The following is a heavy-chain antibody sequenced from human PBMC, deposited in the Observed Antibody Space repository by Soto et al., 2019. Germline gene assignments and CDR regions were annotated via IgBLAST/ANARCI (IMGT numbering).Heavy chain of an antibody. CDR1: GGTFSSYA. V-gene: IGHV1-69*06. D-gene: IGHD6-13*01. J-gene: IGHJ6*02. CDR2: IIPIFGTA. Sequence: QVQLVQSGAEVKKPGSSVKVSCKASGGTFSSYAISWVRQAPGQGLEWMGGIIPIFGTANYAQKFQGRVTITADKSTSTAYMELSRLRSEDTAVYYCARPLPDDSSSWYRVSPGGMDVWGQGTTVTVSS. CDR3: ARPLPDDSSSWYRVSPGGMDV.